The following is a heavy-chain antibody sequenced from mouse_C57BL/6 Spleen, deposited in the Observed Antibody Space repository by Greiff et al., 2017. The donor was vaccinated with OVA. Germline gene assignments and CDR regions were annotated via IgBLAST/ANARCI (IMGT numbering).Heavy chain of an antibody. Sequence: EVKLQESGPGMVKPSQSLSLTCTVTGYSITSGYDWHWIRHFPGNKLEWMGYISYSGSTNYNPSLKSRISITHDTSKNHFFLKLKSVTTEDTATYYCARAGCYDGYFDYWGQGTTLTVSS. CDR2: ISYSGST. CDR1: GYSITSGYD. CDR3: ARAGCYDGYFDY. V-gene: IGHV3-1*01. J-gene: IGHJ2*01. D-gene: IGHD2-12*01.